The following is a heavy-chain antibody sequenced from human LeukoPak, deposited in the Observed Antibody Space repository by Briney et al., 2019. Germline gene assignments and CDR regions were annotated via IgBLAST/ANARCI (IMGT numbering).Heavy chain of an antibody. CDR3: ARARIAVAGTTYYFDY. Sequence: SETLSITCTVPGGSISSYYWSWIRQPAGKGLELIGRIYPSGSTNYNPTLKSRVTMSVDTSKNQFSLKLSSVTAADTAVYYCARARIAVAGTTYYFDYWGQGTLVIVNS. CDR1: GGSISSYY. J-gene: IGHJ4*02. CDR2: IYPSGST. V-gene: IGHV4-4*07. D-gene: IGHD6-19*01.